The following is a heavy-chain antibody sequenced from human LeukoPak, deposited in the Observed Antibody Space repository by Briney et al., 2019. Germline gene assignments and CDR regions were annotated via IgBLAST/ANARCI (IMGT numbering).Heavy chain of an antibody. CDR2: IIPIFGTA. D-gene: IGHD3-10*01. CDR1: GGTFSSYA. V-gene: IGHV1-69*13. J-gene: IGHJ6*04. Sequence: SVKVSCKASGGTFSSYAISWVRQAPGQGLEWMGGIIPIFGTANYAQKFQGRVTITADESTSTAYMELSSLRSEDTAVYYCARPVHYGSGTPTRVYYYGMDVWGKGTTVTVSS. CDR3: ARPVHYGSGTPTRVYYYGMDV.